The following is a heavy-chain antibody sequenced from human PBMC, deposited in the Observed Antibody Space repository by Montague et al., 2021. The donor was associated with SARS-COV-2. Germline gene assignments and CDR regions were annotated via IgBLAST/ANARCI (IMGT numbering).Heavy chain of an antibody. CDR2: FYYAGGT. CDR1: GGSVSRISSH. J-gene: IGHJ4*02. V-gene: IGHV4-39*01. CDR3: ARLYGSSFDY. Sequence: SETLSLTCTVSGGSVSRISSHWGWLRQPPGKGLEYIGSFYYAGGTQYNPSLKSRVTISVDTSNGQFSLKMNSVTAADTAVYFCARLYGSSFDYWGQGTLVTVSS. D-gene: IGHD4-17*01.